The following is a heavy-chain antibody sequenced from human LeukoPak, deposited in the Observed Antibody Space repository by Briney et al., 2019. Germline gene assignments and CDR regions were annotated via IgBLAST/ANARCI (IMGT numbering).Heavy chain of an antibody. CDR2: IIPILGIA. D-gene: IGHD6-13*01. J-gene: IGHJ5*02. V-gene: IGHV1-69*04. Sequence: SVKVSCKASGGRFSSYAISWVRQATGQGLEWMGRIIPILGIANYAQKFQGRVTITADKSTSTAYMELSSLRSEDTAVYYCARDTAAGTKFDPWGQGTLVTVSS. CDR1: GGRFSSYA. CDR3: ARDTAAGTKFDP.